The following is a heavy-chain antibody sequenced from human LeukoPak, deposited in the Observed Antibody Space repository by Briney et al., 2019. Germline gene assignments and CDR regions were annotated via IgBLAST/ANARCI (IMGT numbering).Heavy chain of an antibody. D-gene: IGHD3-9*01. CDR2: IKEDGSEK. CDR3: RKGHYDNLA. CDR1: GFSFSTLW. J-gene: IGHJ4*02. Sequence: GGSLRLSCVTSGFSFSTLWMNWVRQAPGKGLEWVANIKEDGSEKYYVDSVKGRFTISRDNAKNSLYLQMNSLRAEDTAVYYSRKGHYDNLAWDQGTLVTVSS. V-gene: IGHV3-7*01.